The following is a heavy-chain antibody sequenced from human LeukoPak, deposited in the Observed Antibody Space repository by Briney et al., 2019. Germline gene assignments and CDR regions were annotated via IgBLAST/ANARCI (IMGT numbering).Heavy chain of an antibody. CDR3: AKDQNYDILTGLRWYYGMGV. CDR1: GFTFSSYA. Sequence: SGGSLRLSCAASGFTFSSYAMSWVRQAPGKGLEWVSAISGSGGSTYYADSVKGRFTISRDNSKNTLYLQMNSLRAEDTAVYYCAKDQNYDILTGLRWYYGMGVWGQGTTVTVSS. D-gene: IGHD3-9*01. CDR2: ISGSGGST. V-gene: IGHV3-23*01. J-gene: IGHJ6*02.